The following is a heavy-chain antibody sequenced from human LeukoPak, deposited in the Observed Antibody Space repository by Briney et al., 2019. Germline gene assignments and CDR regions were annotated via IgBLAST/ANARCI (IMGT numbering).Heavy chain of an antibody. CDR3: ARGRGGVQLVLGY. CDR1: GYTFTSYD. J-gene: IGHJ4*02. Sequence: GASVKVSCKASGYTFTSYDINWVRQATGQGLEWMGWMNPKTGNRGHAQKFQGRVTMTGNTSISTTYMELSSLKSEDTAVYFCARGRGGVQLVLGYWGQGTLVTVSS. D-gene: IGHD5-24*01. CDR2: MNPKTGNR. V-gene: IGHV1-8*01.